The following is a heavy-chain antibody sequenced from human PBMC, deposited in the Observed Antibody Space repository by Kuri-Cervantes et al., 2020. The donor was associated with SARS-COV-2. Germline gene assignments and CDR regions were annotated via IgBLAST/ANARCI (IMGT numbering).Heavy chain of an antibody. V-gene: IGHV1-2*02. D-gene: IGHD3-10*01. Sequence: ASVKVSCKASGYTSRGDGFSWVRQAPGQGLEWMGWINPNSGGTNYAQKFQGRVTMTRDTSISTAYMELSRLRSDDTAVYYCARALGSGYNWFDPWGQGTLVTVSS. CDR1: GYTSRGDG. CDR3: ARALGSGYNWFDP. J-gene: IGHJ5*02. CDR2: INPNSGGT.